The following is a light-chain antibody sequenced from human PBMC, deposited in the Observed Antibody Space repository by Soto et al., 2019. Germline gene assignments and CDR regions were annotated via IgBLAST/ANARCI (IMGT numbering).Light chain of an antibody. CDR1: QDIKYY. Sequence: DIQMTQSPSSLSASVGDRVTITCQASQDIKYYLNWNQHRPGKAPELLIYDASNLEAGVPSMFSGSGSGTDFTFTISILQPEDIATYDCQQYENVPLTVGGGTKVAI. V-gene: IGKV1-33*01. CDR2: DAS. CDR3: QQYENVPLT. J-gene: IGKJ4*01.